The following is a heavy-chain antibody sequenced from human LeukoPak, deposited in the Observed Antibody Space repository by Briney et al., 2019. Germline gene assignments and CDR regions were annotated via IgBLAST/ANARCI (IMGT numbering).Heavy chain of an antibody. CDR3: AKGGRHGHSSYERGYFDF. CDR2: IRYDGSNK. D-gene: IGHD2-15*01. Sequence: PGGSLRLSCAASGFTFSSYGMHWVRQAPGKGLEWVAFIRYDGSNKYYADSVKGRFTISRDNSKNTLYLQMNSLRAEDTAVYYCAKGGRHGHSSYERGYFDFWGQGTLVTVSS. CDR1: GFTFSSYG. J-gene: IGHJ4*02. V-gene: IGHV3-30*02.